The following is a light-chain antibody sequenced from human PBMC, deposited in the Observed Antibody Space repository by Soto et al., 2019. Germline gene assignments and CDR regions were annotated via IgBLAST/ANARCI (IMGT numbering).Light chain of an antibody. J-gene: IGKJ4*01. CDR3: QQYFDVPFT. V-gene: IGKV4-1*01. CDR1: LSVLYKSNNKNH. Sequence: DILMTQSPDSLAVSLGERATMNCKCSLSVLYKSNNKNHLAWYQQKPGQPPQLIIYWASTRESGVPERFSGSGSGTDFTLTISSLEAEDVAFYWCQQYFDVPFTFGGGTKVDI. CDR2: WAS.